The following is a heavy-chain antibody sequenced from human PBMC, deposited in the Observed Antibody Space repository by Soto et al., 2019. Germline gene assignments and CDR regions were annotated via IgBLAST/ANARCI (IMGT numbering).Heavy chain of an antibody. D-gene: IGHD5-12*01. CDR3: AKGAWLDY. CDR2: VRGRDGST. Sequence: EVQLLESGGGLVQPGASLRLSCAASGFTFTTFDMSWARQAPGKGLEWVSVVRGRDGSTSYADSLKGRFNVSKDSSKNTLYLQMNSLGAEDPALYYCAKGAWLDYWGQGTLVTVSS. CDR1: GFTFTTFD. V-gene: IGHV3-23*01. J-gene: IGHJ4*02.